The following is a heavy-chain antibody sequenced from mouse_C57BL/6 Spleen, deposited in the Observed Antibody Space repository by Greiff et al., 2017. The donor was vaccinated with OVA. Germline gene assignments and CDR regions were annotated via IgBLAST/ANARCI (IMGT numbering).Heavy chain of an antibody. J-gene: IGHJ4*01. CDR1: GYAFSSYW. D-gene: IGHD1-1*01. CDR3: ARKGGYGSPYAMDY. CDR2: IYPGDGDT. V-gene: IGHV1-80*01. Sequence: QVQLKQSGAELVKPGASVKISCKASGYAFSSYWMNWVKQRPGKGLEWIGQIYPGDGDTNYNGKFKGKATLTADKSSSTAYMQLSSLTSEDSAVYFCARKGGYGSPYAMDYWGQGTSVTVSS.